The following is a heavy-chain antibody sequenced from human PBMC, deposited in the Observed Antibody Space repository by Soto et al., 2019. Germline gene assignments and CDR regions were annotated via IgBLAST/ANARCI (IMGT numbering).Heavy chain of an antibody. V-gene: IGHV1-18*04. CDR3: ARDLDSASDYDFWSCPPLDV. CDR2: ISAYNGNT. D-gene: IGHD3-3*01. J-gene: IGHJ6*02. CDR1: GYTFTSYG. Sequence: ASVKVSCKASGYTFTSYGIRWVRQAPGQGLEWMGWISAYNGNTNYAQKLQGRVTMTTDTSTSTAYMELRSLRSDDTAVYYCARDLDSASDYDFWSCPPLDVWGQGTTVTGSS.